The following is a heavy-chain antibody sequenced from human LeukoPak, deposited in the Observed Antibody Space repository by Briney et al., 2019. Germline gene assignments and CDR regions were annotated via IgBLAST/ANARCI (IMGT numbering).Heavy chain of an antibody. V-gene: IGHV3-49*04. D-gene: IGHD4-23*01. CDR3: TYGGNAYY. J-gene: IGHJ4*02. CDR2: IRSKAYGGTT. CDR1: GFSFGDYA. Sequence: PGGSLRLSCTASGFSFGDYAMSWVRQAPGKGLEWVGFIRSKAYGGTTEYAASVKGRFTISRDDSKSIAYLQMNSLKTEDTAVYYCTYGGNAYYWGQGTLVTVSS.